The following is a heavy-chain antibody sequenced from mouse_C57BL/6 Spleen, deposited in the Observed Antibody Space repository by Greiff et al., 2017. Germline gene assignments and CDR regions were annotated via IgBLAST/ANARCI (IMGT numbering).Heavy chain of an antibody. CDR3: ARSSVAGPAMDD. CDR1: GYAFTNYL. CDR2: INPGSGGT. J-gene: IGHJ4*01. Sequence: QVQLQQSGAELVRPGTSVKVSCKASGYAFTNYLIEWVKQRPGQGLEWIGVINPGSGGTNYNEKFKGKATLTADKSSSTAYMQLSGLTSEDSAVYFCARSSVAGPAMDDWGQGASVTVAS. V-gene: IGHV1-54*01.